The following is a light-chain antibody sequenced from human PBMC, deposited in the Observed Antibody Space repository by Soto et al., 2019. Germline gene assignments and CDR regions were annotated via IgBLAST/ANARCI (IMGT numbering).Light chain of an antibody. J-gene: IGLJ1*01. V-gene: IGLV2-14*01. CDR1: SSDVGGYHY. CDR3: SSHTSDNRSYV. CDR2: EVT. Sequence: QSVLTQPPSASGSPGQSVTISCTGTSSDVGGYHYVSWYQQHPGKAPKLMIHEVTKRPSGVSNRFSGSKSGNTASLTISGLQPEDEAHYYCSSHTSDNRSYVFGTGTKLTVL.